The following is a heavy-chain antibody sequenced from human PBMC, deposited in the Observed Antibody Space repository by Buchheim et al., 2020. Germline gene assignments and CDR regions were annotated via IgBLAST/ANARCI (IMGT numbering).Heavy chain of an antibody. CDR1: GFTFSSYW. CDR3: AATSSFEWLPLKADRYYAMDV. J-gene: IGHJ6*02. Sequence: EVQLVESGGRVVQPGGSLRLSCAASGFTFSSYWIHWVRHSPGKGLVWVSRINNDGSRTTYADSVKGRFTISRDNARDTVSLQMNSLRAEDTAVYYCAATSSFEWLPLKADRYYAMDVWGLGTT. V-gene: IGHV3-74*03. CDR2: INNDGSRT. D-gene: IGHD3-9*01.